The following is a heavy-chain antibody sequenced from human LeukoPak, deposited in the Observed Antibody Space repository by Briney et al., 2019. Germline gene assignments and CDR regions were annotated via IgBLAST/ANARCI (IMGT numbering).Heavy chain of an antibody. J-gene: IGHJ4*02. V-gene: IGHV3-21*01. CDR1: GFSFTVYG. Sequence: GGSLRLACAASGFSFTVYGMTWVRQAPGKGLEWVSSISSSSSYIYYADSVKGRFTISRDNAKNSLYLQMNSLRAEDTAVYYCARDHSRSSGWYSDFDYWGQGILVTVSS. CDR3: ARDHSRSSGWYSDFDY. CDR2: ISSSSSYI. D-gene: IGHD6-19*01.